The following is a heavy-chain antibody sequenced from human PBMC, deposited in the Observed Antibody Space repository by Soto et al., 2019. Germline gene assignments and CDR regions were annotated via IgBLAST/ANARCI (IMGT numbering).Heavy chain of an antibody. V-gene: IGHV4-39*01. Sequence: AETRCHRGTVSGGSIGVFAACWGWNRETPGKGLEWIGTVYYNENTYYNPSLKSRVTISVDTAKNQFSLNLRSVTAADTAIYFCARRERYYGSPGWFDPWGQGTLVTGSS. D-gene: IGHD3-10*01. J-gene: IGHJ5*02. CDR1: GGSIGVFAAC. CDR3: ARRERYYGSPGWFDP. CDR2: VYYNENT.